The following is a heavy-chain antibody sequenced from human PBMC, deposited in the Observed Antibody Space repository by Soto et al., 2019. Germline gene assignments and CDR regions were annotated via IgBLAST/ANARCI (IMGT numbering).Heavy chain of an antibody. D-gene: IGHD3-10*01. CDR2: IYSSGSA. Sequence: QVQLQESGPGLVKPSQTLSLTCTVSGDYLSRGGYYWSWIRQHPGKGLEWIGYIYSSGSAYYNPSLTSRVTMSIDTSKNQFSLRLTSLTAADTAVYYCAKSSVRGIKHSWGQGTLAIVSS. V-gene: IGHV4-31*03. CDR3: AKSSVRGIKHS. CDR1: GDYLSRGGYY. J-gene: IGHJ4*02.